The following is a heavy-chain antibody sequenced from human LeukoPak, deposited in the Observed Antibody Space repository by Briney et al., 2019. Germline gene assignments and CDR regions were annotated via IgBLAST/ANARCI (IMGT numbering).Heavy chain of an antibody. Sequence: GGSLRLSCAASGFTFSGYWMSWVRQAPGKGLEWVANIKQDGSEKYYVDSVKGRFTISRDNAKNSLYLQMNSLRAEDTAVYYCAGERLRYFDWLSLIYFDYWGQGTLVTVSS. CDR3: AGERLRYFDWLSLIYFDY. V-gene: IGHV3-7*03. D-gene: IGHD3-9*01. J-gene: IGHJ4*02. CDR1: GFTFSGYW. CDR2: IKQDGSEK.